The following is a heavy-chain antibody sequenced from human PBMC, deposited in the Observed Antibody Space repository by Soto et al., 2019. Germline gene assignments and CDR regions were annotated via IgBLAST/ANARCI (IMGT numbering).Heavy chain of an antibody. V-gene: IGHV1-69*13. CDR3: ARDPLRIAAAGTRNYGMDV. Sequence: SVKVSCKASVGTFSSYAISWVRQAPGQGLEWMGGIIPIFGTANYAQKFQGRVAITADESTSTAYMELSSLRSEDTAVYYCARDPLRIAAAGTRNYGMDVWGQGTTVTVSS. CDR1: VGTFSSYA. CDR2: IIPIFGTA. D-gene: IGHD6-13*01. J-gene: IGHJ6*02.